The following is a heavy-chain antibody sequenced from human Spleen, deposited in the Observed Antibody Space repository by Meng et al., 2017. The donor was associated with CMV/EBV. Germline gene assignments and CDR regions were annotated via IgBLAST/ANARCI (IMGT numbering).Heavy chain of an antibody. CDR1: GYTLTSYG. Sequence: ASVKVSCKASGYTLTSYGISWVRQAPGQGLEWMGWISAYNGNTNYAQKLQGRVTMTTDTSTSTAYMELRSLRSDDTAVYYCAREGGKRYCSSTSCLDYFDYWGQGTLVTVSS. V-gene: IGHV1-18*01. CDR2: ISAYNGNT. CDR3: AREGGKRYCSSTSCLDYFDY. D-gene: IGHD2-2*01. J-gene: IGHJ4*02.